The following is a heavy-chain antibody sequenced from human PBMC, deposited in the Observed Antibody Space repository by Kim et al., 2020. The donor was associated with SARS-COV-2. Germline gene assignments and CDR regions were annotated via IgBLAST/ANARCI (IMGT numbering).Heavy chain of an antibody. CDR3: ARDMNYYDSSGYLGGIDY. D-gene: IGHD3-22*01. Sequence: KSRVTISVDTSNNQFSLKLSSVTAGDTAVYYCARDMNYYDSSGYLGGIDYWGQGTLVTVSS. V-gene: IGHV4-30-2*04. J-gene: IGHJ4*02.